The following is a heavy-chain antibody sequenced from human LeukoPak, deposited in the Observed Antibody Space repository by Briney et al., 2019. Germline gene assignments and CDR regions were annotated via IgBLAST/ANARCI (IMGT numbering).Heavy chain of an antibody. V-gene: IGHV3-9*01. Sequence: GGSLRLSCAASRFTFDDYAMHWVRQAPGKGLEWVSGISWNSGSIGYADSVKGRFTISRDNAKNSLYLQMNSLRAEDTALYYCAKDPRIAAAGHNPYYFDYWGQGTLVTVSS. CDR2: ISWNSGSI. CDR1: RFTFDDYA. D-gene: IGHD6-13*01. CDR3: AKDPRIAAAGHNPYYFDY. J-gene: IGHJ4*02.